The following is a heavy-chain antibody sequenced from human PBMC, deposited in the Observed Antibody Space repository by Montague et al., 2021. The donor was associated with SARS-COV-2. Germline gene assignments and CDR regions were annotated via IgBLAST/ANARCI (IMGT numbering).Heavy chain of an antibody. CDR1: GGSFSGDGSFSGYY. D-gene: IGHD2-21*01. CDR2: INHGGTT. J-gene: IGHJ4*02. CDR3: ARAIQTTPLMVVIGIPRPFYCFDY. Sequence: SKTLSLTCAVYGGSFSGDGSFSGYYWSWIRQPPGKGLEWIGEINHGGTTNYNPSLKSRVIISVDTSKNQFSLKLRSVTAADTAVYYCARAIQTTPLMVVIGIPRPFYCFDYWGQGTLVTVSS. V-gene: IGHV4-34*01.